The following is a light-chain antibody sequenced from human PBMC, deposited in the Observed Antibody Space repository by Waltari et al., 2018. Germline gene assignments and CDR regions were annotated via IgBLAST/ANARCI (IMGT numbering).Light chain of an antibody. V-gene: IGKV1-8*01. CDR3: QQYYSYPIT. CDR1: QGISIY. Sequence: AIRITQSPSSLSASTGDRVTITCRASQGISIYLAWYQQKPGKAPKLLIYAASTLQSGVPSRFSGSGSVTDFTLTISCLQSEDFATYYCQQYYSYPITFGQGTRLEIK. CDR2: AAS. J-gene: IGKJ5*01.